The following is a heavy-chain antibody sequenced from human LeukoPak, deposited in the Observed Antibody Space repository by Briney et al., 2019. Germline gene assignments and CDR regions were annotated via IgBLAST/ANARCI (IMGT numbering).Heavy chain of an antibody. CDR3: ARGLRFIQEPGYYYMDV. D-gene: IGHD1-26*01. Sequence: PSETLSLTCAVYGGSFNAYYWTWIRQTPGKGLEWIGEINHGGNTNYNPSLESRVTISADTSKNQFSLNLGSVTAADTAIYYCARGLRFIQEPGYYYMDVWGKGTTVTVSS. CDR2: INHGGNT. CDR1: GGSFNAYY. J-gene: IGHJ6*03. V-gene: IGHV4-34*01.